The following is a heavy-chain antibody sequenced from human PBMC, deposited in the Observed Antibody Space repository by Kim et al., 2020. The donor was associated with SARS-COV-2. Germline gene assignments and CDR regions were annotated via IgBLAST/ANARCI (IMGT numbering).Heavy chain of an antibody. J-gene: IGHJ5*02. V-gene: IGHV4-4*08. Sequence: SETLSLTCTVSGGSIRSYYWNWIRQAPGKGLEWTGYVYDNWNSKYNPSLNSRLTISVDTSNNQFPLNLKSVTAAATAAYFCACGRHIWYNWFDTCGRGTL. CDR2: VYDNWNS. CDR1: GGSIRSYY. CDR3: ACGRHIWYNWFDT. D-gene: IGHD1-26*01.